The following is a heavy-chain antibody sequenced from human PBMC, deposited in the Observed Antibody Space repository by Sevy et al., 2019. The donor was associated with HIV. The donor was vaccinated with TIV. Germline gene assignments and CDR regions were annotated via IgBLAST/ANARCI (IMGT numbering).Heavy chain of an antibody. V-gene: IGHV3-23*01. J-gene: IGHJ4*02. CDR1: GFTFSSHA. CDR2: ISSDDST. CDR3: ARDFAAAGTYYFDY. D-gene: IGHD6-13*01. Sequence: GGSLRLSCAASGFTFSSHAMSWVRQAPGKGLEWVSTISSDDSTFYADSVKGRFSISRDNSKNTLYLQMNSLRAEDTAVYYCARDFAAAGTYYFDYWGQGTLVTVSS.